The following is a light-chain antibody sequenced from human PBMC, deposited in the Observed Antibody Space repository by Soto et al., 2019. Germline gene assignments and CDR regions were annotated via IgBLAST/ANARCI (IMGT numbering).Light chain of an antibody. Sequence: DIVMTQSPDSLAVSLGERATINCKSSQSVLYSSNNKNYLAWYQQKPGQPPKLLIYWASTRESGVPDRFSGSGSETDFTLTLSSVQAEDVAVYYCQQYYSTPRTFGQGTKVDIK. V-gene: IGKV4-1*01. CDR2: WAS. CDR3: QQYYSTPRT. J-gene: IGKJ1*01. CDR1: QSVLYSSNNKNY.